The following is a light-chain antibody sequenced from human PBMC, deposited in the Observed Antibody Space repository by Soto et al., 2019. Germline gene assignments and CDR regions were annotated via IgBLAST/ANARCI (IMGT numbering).Light chain of an antibody. CDR2: DAY. CDR3: QQRHMWPIT. V-gene: IGKV3-11*01. CDR1: QSFRGL. Sequence: EVVLTQSPVTLSLSPGERGTLSCRASQSFRGLLAWYQQKPGQAPRLLIYDAYNRATGIPPRFSGSGSGTDFTLTISSLEPEDSAVYYCQQRHMWPITCGQGTRLEIK. J-gene: IGKJ5*01.